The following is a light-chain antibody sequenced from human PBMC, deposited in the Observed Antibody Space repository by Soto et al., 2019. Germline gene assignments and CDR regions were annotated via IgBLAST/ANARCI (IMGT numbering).Light chain of an antibody. CDR1: SGHSSYA. CDR3: QAWGTGTVV. V-gene: IGLV4-69*01. Sequence: QPVLTQSPSASASLGASVKLTCTLNSGHSSYAIAWHQQQPEKGPRYLMKLNSDGSHSKGDGIPDRFSGSSSGAERYLAISSLQSEAEADYYCQAWGTGTVVFGGGTQLTVL. CDR2: LNSDGSH. J-gene: IGLJ2*01.